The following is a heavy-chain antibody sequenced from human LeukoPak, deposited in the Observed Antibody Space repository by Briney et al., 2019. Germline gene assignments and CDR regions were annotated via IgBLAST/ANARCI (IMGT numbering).Heavy chain of an antibody. CDR3: ARTAPPEYEFWSGWPTTFFGY. CDR1: GCTFTSYA. D-gene: IGHD3-3*01. J-gene: IGHJ4*02. Sequence: GASVKVSCKASGCTFTSYAISWVRQAPGQGLEWMGGINPNFGTANYEQKFQGRVTITTDESTSTAYMDLSSLSYEDTSVYYCARTAPPEYEFWSGWPTTFFGYWGQGTLVTVSS. V-gene: IGHV1-69*05. CDR2: INPNFGTA.